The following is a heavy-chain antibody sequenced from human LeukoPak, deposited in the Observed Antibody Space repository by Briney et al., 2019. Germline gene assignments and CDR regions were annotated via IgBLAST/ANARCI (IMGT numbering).Heavy chain of an antibody. Sequence: GGTLRLSCAASGFTFDDYAMHWVRQAPGKGLEWVSGISWNSGTIGYADSVKGRITISRDNAKNSLYLEMNSLRAEDAALYYCARLGGWGQGTLVTVSS. CDR1: GFTFDDYA. CDR3: ARLGG. D-gene: IGHD4-11*01. V-gene: IGHV3-9*01. CDR2: ISWNSGTI. J-gene: IGHJ4*02.